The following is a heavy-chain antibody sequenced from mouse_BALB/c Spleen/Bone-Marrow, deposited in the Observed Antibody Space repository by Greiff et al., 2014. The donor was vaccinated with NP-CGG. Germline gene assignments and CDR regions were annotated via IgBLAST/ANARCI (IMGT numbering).Heavy chain of an antibody. J-gene: IGHJ3*01. D-gene: IGHD1-1*01. CDR1: GYTFTSYW. Sequence: QVQLHQPGAELAKPGASVKMSCRASGYTFTSYWMHWVKQRPGQGLEWIGYINPSTGYTEYNQKFKDKATLTADKSSSTAYMQLSSLTSEDSAVYYCAREGYYGSPFAYWGQGTLVTVSA. CDR3: AREGYYGSPFAY. V-gene: IGHV1-7*01. CDR2: INPSTGYT.